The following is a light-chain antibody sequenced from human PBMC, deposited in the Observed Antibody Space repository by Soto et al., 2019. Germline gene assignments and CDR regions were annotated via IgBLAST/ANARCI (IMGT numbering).Light chain of an antibody. J-gene: IGKJ1*01. V-gene: IGKV3-15*01. CDR1: QSVSSD. CDR2: GAS. Sequence: VVTQSPATLSVFPGETATLSCRASQSVSSDLAWYQQRPGQAPMLLIYGASTRATGIPARFRGSGSGTEFRLTISSLQSEDFATYYCQQYNTWHPKMAFGRGTKV. CDR3: QQYNTWHPKMA.